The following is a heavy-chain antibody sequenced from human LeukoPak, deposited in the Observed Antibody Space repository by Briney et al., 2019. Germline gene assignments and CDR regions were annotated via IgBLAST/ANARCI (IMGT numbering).Heavy chain of an antibody. V-gene: IGHV4-4*07. Sequence: SETLSLTCTVSGGSIRSYHWSWIRQPAGKGLEWIGFIYTSGSTKDNPSLKSRVTMSVDTSKNQVSLRLSSVAAADTAVYYCARSRSYGDYIVFLSDWGQGTLVTVSS. CDR2: IYTSGST. CDR3: ARSRSYGDYIVFLSD. J-gene: IGHJ4*02. CDR1: GGSIRSYH. D-gene: IGHD4-17*01.